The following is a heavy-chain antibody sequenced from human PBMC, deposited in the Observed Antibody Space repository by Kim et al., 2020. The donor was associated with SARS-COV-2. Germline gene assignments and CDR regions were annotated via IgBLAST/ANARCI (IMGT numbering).Heavy chain of an antibody. J-gene: IGHJ6*02. CDR1: GFTFSSYS. Sequence: GGSLRLSCAASGFTFSSYSMNWVRQAPGKGLEWVSSISSSSSYIYYADSVKGRFTISRDNAKNSLYLQMNSLRAEDTAVYYCARDLPVVVAATGMEYYYYGMDVWGQGTTVTVSS. CDR3: ARDLPVVVAATGMEYYYYGMDV. CDR2: ISSSSSYI. V-gene: IGHV3-21*01. D-gene: IGHD2-15*01.